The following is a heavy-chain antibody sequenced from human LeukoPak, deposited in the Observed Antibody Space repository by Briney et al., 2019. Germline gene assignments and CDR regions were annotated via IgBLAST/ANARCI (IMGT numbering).Heavy chain of an antibody. V-gene: IGHV3-30*02. J-gene: IGHJ6*03. CDR2: IRYDGSNK. CDR1: GFTFSSYG. D-gene: IGHD3-3*01. CDR3: ARKEVFGVVIAADYYMDV. Sequence: GGSLRLSCAASGFTFSSYGMHWVRQAPGKGLEWVAFIRYDGSNKYYADSVKGRFTISRDNSKNTLYLQMNSLRAEDTAVYYCARKEVFGVVIAADYYMDVWGKGTTVTVSS.